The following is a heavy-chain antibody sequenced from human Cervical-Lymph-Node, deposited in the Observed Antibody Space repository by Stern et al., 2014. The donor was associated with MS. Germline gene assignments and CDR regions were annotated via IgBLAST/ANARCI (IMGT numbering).Heavy chain of an antibody. CDR2: IWNDGSHE. CDR1: GFSFPNYA. CDR3: ARDKGYTYGFENFFDL. V-gene: IGHV3-33*01. Sequence: QVQLVESGGGVVQPGRSLRLSCEASGFSFPNYAIHWVRQAPGKGLEWVALIWNDGSHEYYADSVKGRFTISRDTSKNTLYLQMNSLRGEDTAVYYCARDKGYTYGFENFFDLWGQGTLVTVSS. D-gene: IGHD5-18*01. J-gene: IGHJ4*02.